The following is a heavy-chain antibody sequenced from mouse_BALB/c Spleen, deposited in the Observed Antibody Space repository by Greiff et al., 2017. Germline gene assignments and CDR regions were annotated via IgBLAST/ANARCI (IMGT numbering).Heavy chain of an antibody. CDR1: GFAFSSYD. CDR3: ARPEGLDY. D-gene: IGHD3-3*01. J-gene: IGHJ4*01. Sequence: EVKLVESGGGLVKPGGSLKLSCAASGFAFSSYDMSWVRQTPEKRLEWVAYISSGGGSTYYPDTVKGRFTISRDNAKNTLYLQMSSLKSEDTAMYYCARPEGLDYWGQGTSVTVSS. V-gene: IGHV5-12-1*01. CDR2: ISSGGGST.